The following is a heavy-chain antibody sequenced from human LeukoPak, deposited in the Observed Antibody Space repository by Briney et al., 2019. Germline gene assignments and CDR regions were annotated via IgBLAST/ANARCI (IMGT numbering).Heavy chain of an antibody. V-gene: IGHV3-30-3*01. CDR3: ARAPNSSGYDY. J-gene: IGHJ4*02. CDR1: GFPFSIYA. CDR2: ISYDGSNK. Sequence: SGGSLRLSCAASGFPFSIYAMSWVRQAPGKGLEWVAVISYDGSNKYYADSVKGRFTISRDNSKNTLYLQMNSLRAEDTAVYYCARAPNSSGYDYWGQGTLVTVSS. D-gene: IGHD3-22*01.